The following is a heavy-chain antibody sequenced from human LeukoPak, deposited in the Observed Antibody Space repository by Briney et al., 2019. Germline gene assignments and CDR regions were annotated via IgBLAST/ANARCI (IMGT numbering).Heavy chain of an antibody. J-gene: IGHJ3*02. CDR1: AYCFSSSYY. V-gene: IGHV4-38-2*02. CDR3: ARQMATKGEWAFDI. Sequence: PSETLSLTCTVSAYCFSSSYYWGCIRQPPGKGLELIWSINHGRHTYYNPSLNRRVTTSVDTSKNQFSLKLISVTATDTALYYCARQMATKGEWAFDIWGQGTMVTVSS. CDR2: INHGRHT. D-gene: IGHD5-12*01.